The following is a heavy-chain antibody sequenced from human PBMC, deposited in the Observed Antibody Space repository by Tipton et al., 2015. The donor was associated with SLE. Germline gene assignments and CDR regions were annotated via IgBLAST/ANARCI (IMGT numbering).Heavy chain of an antibody. D-gene: IGHD6-6*01. J-gene: IGHJ5*02. V-gene: IGHV3-64D*06. Sequence: SLRLSCAASGFTFSSYAMHWVRQAPGKGLEYVSAISSNGGSTYYADSVRGRFTISRDNSKNTLYLQMSSLRAEDTAVYYCASPSGARRGYWFDPWGQGTLVTVSS. CDR2: ISSNGGST. CDR1: GFTFSSYA. CDR3: ASPSGARRGYWFDP.